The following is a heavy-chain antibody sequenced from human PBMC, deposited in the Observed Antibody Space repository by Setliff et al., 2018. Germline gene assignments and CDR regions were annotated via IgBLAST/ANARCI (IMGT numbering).Heavy chain of an antibody. J-gene: IGHJ4*02. CDR3: ARDNTIVGATDY. CDR2: LHTSGST. CDR1: GASISSGSYY. V-gene: IGHV4-61*02. D-gene: IGHD1-26*01. Sequence: SETLSLTCAVSGASISSGSYYWSWIRQPAGKGLEWVGRLHTSGSTNYNPSPKSRVTISVDTSKNQFSLNLSSVTAADTAVYFCARDNTIVGATDYWGQGTLVTVSS.